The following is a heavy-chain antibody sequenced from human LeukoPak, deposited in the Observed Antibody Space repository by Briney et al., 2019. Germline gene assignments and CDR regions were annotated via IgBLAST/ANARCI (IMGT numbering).Heavy chain of an antibody. CDR3: TRHHPIVVVASH. CDR1: GFTFSGSA. CDR2: IRSKANSYAT. J-gene: IGHJ4*02. D-gene: IGHD2-15*01. V-gene: IGHV3-73*01. Sequence: GGSLRLSCAASGFTFSGSAMHWVRQASGKGLEWVGRIRSKANSYATAYAASVKGGFTISRDDSKNTAYLQMNSLKTEDTAVYYCTRHHPIVVVASHWGQGTLVTVSS.